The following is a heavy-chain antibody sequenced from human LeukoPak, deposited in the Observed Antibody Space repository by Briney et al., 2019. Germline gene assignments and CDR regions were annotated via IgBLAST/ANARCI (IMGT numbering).Heavy chain of an antibody. Sequence: SETLSLTCAVYGGSFSGYYWSWIRQPPGKGLEWIGEINHSGSTNYNPSLKSRVTISVDTSKNQFSLKLSSVTAADTAVCYCARARGIAVAGTFYWGQGTLVTVSS. CDR3: ARARGIAVAGTFY. J-gene: IGHJ4*02. CDR2: INHSGST. CDR1: GGSFSGYY. D-gene: IGHD6-19*01. V-gene: IGHV4-34*01.